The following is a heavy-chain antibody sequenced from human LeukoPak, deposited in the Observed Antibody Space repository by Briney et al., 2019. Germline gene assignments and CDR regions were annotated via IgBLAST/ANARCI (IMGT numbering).Heavy chain of an antibody. Sequence: GGSLRLSCAASGFTFSSYSMNWVRQAPGKGLEWVSAISGSGGSTYYADSVKGRFTISRDNSKNTLYLQMNSLRAEDTAVYYCARGGVGAAGTESWFDPWGQGTLVTVSS. V-gene: IGHV3-23*01. CDR3: ARGGVGAAGTESWFDP. CDR1: GFTFSSYS. CDR2: ISGSGGST. D-gene: IGHD6-13*01. J-gene: IGHJ5*02.